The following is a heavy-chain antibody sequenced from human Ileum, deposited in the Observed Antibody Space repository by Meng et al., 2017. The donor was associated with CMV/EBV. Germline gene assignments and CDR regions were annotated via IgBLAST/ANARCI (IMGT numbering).Heavy chain of an antibody. CDR2: PSYSGDTI. CDR3: VRGGHCRGISYSGMDD. Sequence: GGTLRLSCAVSGFTISNYDMYRVRQAPGKRLEWVSFPSYSGDTISYEDSVKGRFTISGDNAKNPLYLQMNSLRAEDTAVYYCVRGGHCRGISYSGMDDWGQGTPVTVSS. J-gene: IGHJ6*02. CDR1: GFTISNYD. V-gene: IGHV3-48*03. D-gene: IGHD2-15*01.